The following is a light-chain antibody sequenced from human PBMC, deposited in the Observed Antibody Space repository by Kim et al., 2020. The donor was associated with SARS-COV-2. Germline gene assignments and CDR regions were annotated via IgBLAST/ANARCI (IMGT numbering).Light chain of an antibody. Sequence: TNSFTGTNRRLGAYNLVSWYQQPPGKTPKFMFKYGNQRPPGGSNRFSGTKVGNPASLTIIGVQAKDEADYYWTSYRRSGTWVFGGGTQLTVL. CDR3: TSYRRSGTWV. V-gene: IGLV2-14*02. CDR1: NRRLGAYNL. CDR2: YGN. J-gene: IGLJ3*02.